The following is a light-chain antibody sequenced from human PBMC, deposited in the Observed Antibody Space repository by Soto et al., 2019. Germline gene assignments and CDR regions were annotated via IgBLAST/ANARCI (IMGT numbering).Light chain of an antibody. V-gene: IGKV3-20*01. CDR1: HRVSSY. J-gene: IGKJ5*01. CDR3: QQYGSSPPIT. Sequence: EIVMTQSPATLSVSPGERATLSCRASHRVSSYLAWSQQKPGQAPRLLIYDASSRATGIPDRFSGSGSGTDFTLTISRLEPEDSAVYYCQQYGSSPPITFGQGTRLEIK. CDR2: DAS.